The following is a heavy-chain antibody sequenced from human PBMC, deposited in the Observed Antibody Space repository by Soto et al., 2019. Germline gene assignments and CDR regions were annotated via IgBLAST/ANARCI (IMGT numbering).Heavy chain of an antibody. CDR2: IYGGGST. CDR3: AIYGSGDSDVPYYYYMDV. V-gene: IGHV3-66*01. CDR1: GFTVSANF. Sequence: EVQLVESGGGLVQPGASLRLSCAASGFTVSANFVAWVRQAPGKGLEWVSVIYGGGSTFYADSVKDRFTISRDNSENTVYPQLNSLRAEDTAVYFCAIYGSGDSDVPYYYYMDVWGIGTTVTVSS. J-gene: IGHJ6*03. D-gene: IGHD2-21*02.